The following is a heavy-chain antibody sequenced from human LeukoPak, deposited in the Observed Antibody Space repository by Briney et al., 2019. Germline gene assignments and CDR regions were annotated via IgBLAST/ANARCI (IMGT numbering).Heavy chain of an antibody. V-gene: IGHV1-8*01. CDR2: MNPNSGNT. CDR1: GYTFTSYD. D-gene: IGHD6-13*01. CDR3: ARRSSSWSRFNWFDP. J-gene: IGHJ5*02. Sequence: ASVKVSCKASGYTFTSYDINWVRQATGQGIEWMGWMNPNSGNTGYAQKFQGRVTMTRNTSISTAYMELSSLRSEDTAVYYCARRSSSWSRFNWFDPWGQGTLVTVSS.